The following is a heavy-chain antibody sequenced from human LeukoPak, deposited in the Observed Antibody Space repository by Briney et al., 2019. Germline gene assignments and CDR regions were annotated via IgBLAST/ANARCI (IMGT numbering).Heavy chain of an antibody. D-gene: IGHD5-24*01. CDR1: GYRCISYW. CDR2: LYPGDYDT. CDR3: ARPLGDGYNYGAFNI. V-gene: IGHV5-51*01. Sequence: GESLKISCKGSGYRCISYWIGWVRQMPGKGLEWMGVLYPGDYDTRYSPSFQGQVTISADKSISTAYPQGSSLKASDTAMYYCARPLGDGYNYGAFNIWGQGTMVTVSS. J-gene: IGHJ3*02.